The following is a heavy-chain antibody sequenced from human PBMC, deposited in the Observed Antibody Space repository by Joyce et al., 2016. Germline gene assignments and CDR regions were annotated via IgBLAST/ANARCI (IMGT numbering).Heavy chain of an antibody. Sequence: QVQLVESGGGVVQPGRSLRLSCETFGFTFNNYGMHWVRQAPVKGLEWVAVIGYDGNNEYYADSVKGRFTISRDISKSTLYLQMNSLRVEDTAVYFCARDLEVVIASNEGFDIWGQGTLVTVSS. D-gene: IGHD2-21*01. CDR3: ARDLEVVIASNEGFDI. CDR2: IGYDGNNE. CDR1: GFTFNNYG. J-gene: IGHJ3*02. V-gene: IGHV3-33*01.